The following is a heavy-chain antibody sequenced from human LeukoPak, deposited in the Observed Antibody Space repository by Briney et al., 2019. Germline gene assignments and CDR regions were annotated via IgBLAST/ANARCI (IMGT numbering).Heavy chain of an antibody. V-gene: IGHV4-39*07. D-gene: IGHD5-18*01. J-gene: IGHJ4*02. Sequence: SETLSLTCTVSGGSISSSSYHWGWIRQPPGKGLEWIGSIYYSGSTYYNPSLKSRVTISVDTSKNQFSLKLSSVTAADTAVYYCARGSWIQLWPYYFDYWGQGTLVTVSS. CDR3: ARGSWIQLWPYYFDY. CDR2: IYYSGST. CDR1: GGSISSSSYH.